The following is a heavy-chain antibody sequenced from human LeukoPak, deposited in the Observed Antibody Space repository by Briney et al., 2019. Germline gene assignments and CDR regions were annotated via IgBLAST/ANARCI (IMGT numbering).Heavy chain of an antibody. V-gene: IGHV4-61*02. D-gene: IGHD3-10*01. Sequence: SETLSLTCTVAGGSISSSSYYWSCIRQPAGKGLEWIGRIYTSGSTNYNPSLKSRVTISVDTSKNQFSLKLSSVTAADTAVYYCASFGELLLLQRDYWGQGTLVTVSS. CDR3: ASFGELLLLQRDY. CDR2: IYTSGST. CDR1: GGSISSSSYY. J-gene: IGHJ4*02.